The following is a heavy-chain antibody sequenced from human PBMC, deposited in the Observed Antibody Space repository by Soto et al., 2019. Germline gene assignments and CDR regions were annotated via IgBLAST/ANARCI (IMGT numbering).Heavy chain of an antibody. J-gene: IGHJ4*02. Sequence: YFWTWIRQPPGKGLEWLAEINHSGITNYNPSVESRVSMSVDTSKNQFSLRLYSVTAADTAVYYCVRGPYNYNSRYFDYWGQGTLVTVSS. D-gene: IGHD1-1*01. CDR1: YF. V-gene: IGHV4-34*01. CDR2: INHSGIT. CDR3: VRGPYNYNSRYFDY.